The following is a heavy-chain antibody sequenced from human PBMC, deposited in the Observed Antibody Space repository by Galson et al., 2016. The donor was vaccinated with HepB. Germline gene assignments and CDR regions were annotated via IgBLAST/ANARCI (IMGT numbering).Heavy chain of an antibody. V-gene: IGHV3-33*01. CDR2: IWYDGGNK. D-gene: IGHD1-26*01. J-gene: IGHJ4*02. CDR1: GFTFSTYV. CDR3: ARGEMGPTEGDYYFDY. Sequence: SLRLSCAASGFTFSTYVMNWVRQAPGKGLEWVAVIWYDGGNKYYADSVKGRFTISRDNSKNTLYLQMNSLRAEDTAVYYCARGEMGPTEGDYYFDYWGQGTLVTVSS.